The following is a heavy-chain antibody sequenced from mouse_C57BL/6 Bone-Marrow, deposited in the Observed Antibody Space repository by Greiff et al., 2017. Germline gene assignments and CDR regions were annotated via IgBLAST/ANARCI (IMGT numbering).Heavy chain of an antibody. D-gene: IGHD2-1*01. V-gene: IGHV1-19*01. CDR2: INPYNGGT. CDR1: GYTFTDYY. CDR3: SRINYDYAMDY. J-gene: IGHJ4*01. Sequence: EVQLQQSGPVLVKPGASVKMSCKASGYTFTDYYMNWVKQSHGKSLEWIGVINPYNGGTSYNQKLKGKATLTVDKSSSTAYMELNSLTSEDSAVYYCSRINYDYAMDYWGQGTSVTVSS.